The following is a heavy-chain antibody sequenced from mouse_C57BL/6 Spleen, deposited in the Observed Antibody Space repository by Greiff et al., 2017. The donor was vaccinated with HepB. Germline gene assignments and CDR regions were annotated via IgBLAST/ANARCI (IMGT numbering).Heavy chain of an antibody. V-gene: IGHV1-39*01. CDR2: INPNYGTT. CDR1: GYSFTDYN. J-gene: IGHJ1*03. D-gene: IGHD1-1*01. CDR3: AGFYYGSSYRYFDV. Sequence: EVKLMESGPELVKPGASVKISCKASGYSFTDYNMNWVKQSNGKSLEWIGVINPNYGTTSYNQKFKGKATLTVDQSSSTAYMQLNSLTSEDSAVYYCAGFYYGSSYRYFDVWGTGTTVTVSS.